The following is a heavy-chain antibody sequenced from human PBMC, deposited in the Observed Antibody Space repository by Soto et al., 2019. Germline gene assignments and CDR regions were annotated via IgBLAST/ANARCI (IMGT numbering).Heavy chain of an antibody. CDR1: GFTFSSYE. D-gene: IGHD3-22*01. V-gene: IGHV3-48*03. Sequence: GSLRLSCAASGFTFSSYEMNWVRQAPGKGLEWVSYISSSGSTIYYADSVKGRFTISRDNAKNSLYLQMNSLRAEDTAVYYCATYYYDSSQTPYYYYGMNVWGQGTTVTVSS. CDR2: ISSSGSTI. J-gene: IGHJ6*02. CDR3: ATYYYDSSQTPYYYYGMNV.